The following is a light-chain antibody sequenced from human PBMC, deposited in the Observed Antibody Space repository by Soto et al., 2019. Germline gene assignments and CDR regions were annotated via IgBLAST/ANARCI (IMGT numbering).Light chain of an antibody. CDR3: SSHSGSNNPVV. Sequence: QSALTQPPSASGSPGQSVTISCTGTSSDVGGYNSVSWYQQHPGKAPKLMIYGVSTRPSGVPDRFSGSKSGNTASLTVSGLQAEDEADYYRSSHSGSNNPVVFGGGTQLTVL. CDR2: GVS. CDR1: SSDVGGYNS. J-gene: IGLJ2*01. V-gene: IGLV2-8*01.